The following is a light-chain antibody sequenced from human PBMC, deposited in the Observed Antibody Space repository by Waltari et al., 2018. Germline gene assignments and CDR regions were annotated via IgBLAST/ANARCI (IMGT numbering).Light chain of an antibody. Sequence: DIQMTQSPSAMSASVGDSVTITCRASQGITIHLAWFQQKPGKAPRRLIYGASTLQSGVPSRFSGSGSGTEFTLTISSLQPEDFATYYCLQYFDYPVAFGGGTKVEI. CDR2: GAS. CDR3: LQYFDYPVA. CDR1: QGITIH. J-gene: IGKJ4*01. V-gene: IGKV1-17*03.